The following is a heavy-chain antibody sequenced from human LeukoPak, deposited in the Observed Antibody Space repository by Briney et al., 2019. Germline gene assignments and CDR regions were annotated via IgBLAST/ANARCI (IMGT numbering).Heavy chain of an antibody. CDR1: GGSIRTYY. CDR3: ARLSIAARPNWFDP. J-gene: IGHJ5*02. CDR2: IYKTGST. Sequence: SETLSLTCTVSGGSIRTYYWSWIRQPPGKGLEWIGYIYKTGSTNYNPSLKSRVTISLDTSKNQFSLKLSSVTAADTALYYCARLSIAARPNWFDPWGQGTLVTVSS. V-gene: IGHV4-59*01. D-gene: IGHD6-6*01.